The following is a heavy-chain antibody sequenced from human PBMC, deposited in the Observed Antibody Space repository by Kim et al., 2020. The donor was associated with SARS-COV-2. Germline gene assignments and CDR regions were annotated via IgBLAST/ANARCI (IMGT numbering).Heavy chain of an antibody. D-gene: IGHD2-15*01. CDR2: ISYDGSIK. V-gene: IGHV3-30*03. CDR3: ARDTLSGKTYYFYGVDV. J-gene: IGHJ6*02. Sequence: GGSLRLSCAASGFSFSSYGMHWVRQAPGKGLEWVAVISYDGSIKNYADSVKGRFTISRDESKNTLYLQMNNLRTDDSAMYYCARDTLSGKTYYFYGVDVWGQGTTVTVSS. CDR1: GFSFSSYG.